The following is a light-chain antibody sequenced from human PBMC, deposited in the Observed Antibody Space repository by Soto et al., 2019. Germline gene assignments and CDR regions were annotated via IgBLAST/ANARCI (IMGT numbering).Light chain of an antibody. J-gene: IGKJ4*01. CDR2: GAS. V-gene: IGKV3-20*01. CDR3: QQVESYPST. CDR1: QSVSASY. Sequence: EIVLTQSPGTLSLSPGERATLSCRASQSVSASYLAWYQQKPGQAPRLLIYGASNRATGISDRFSGSGSGTEFALTISRLEPEDFATYFCQQVESYPSTFGGGTKVDIK.